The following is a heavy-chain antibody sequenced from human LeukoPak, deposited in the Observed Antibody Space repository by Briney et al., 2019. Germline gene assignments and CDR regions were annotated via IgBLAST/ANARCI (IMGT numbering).Heavy chain of an antibody. D-gene: IGHD3-22*01. V-gene: IGHV3-53*01. CDR2: IYSDGTT. CDR1: GFTVSSNY. J-gene: IGHJ4*02. CDR3: ARGGGVVSRGFSKYYFDS. Sequence: GESLRLSCAASGFTVSSNYMSWVRQAPGKELEWVSIIYSDGTTYYADSVKGRFTISRDNSENTLSLQMNRLRAEDTAVYYCARGGGVVSRGFSKYYFDSWGQGTLVTVSS.